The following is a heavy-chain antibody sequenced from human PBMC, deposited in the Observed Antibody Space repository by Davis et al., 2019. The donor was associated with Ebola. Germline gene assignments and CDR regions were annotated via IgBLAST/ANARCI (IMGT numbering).Heavy chain of an antibody. CDR2: ISGSGGST. CDR1: GFTFSNAW. V-gene: IGHV3-23*01. CDR3: AKASRQWQQFDY. Sequence: GGSLRLSCAASGFTFSNAWMNWVRQAPGKGLEWVSAISGSGGSTYYADSVKGRFTISRDNSKNTLYLQMNSLRAEDTAVYYCAKASRQWQQFDYWGQGTLVTVSS. J-gene: IGHJ4*02. D-gene: IGHD6-19*01.